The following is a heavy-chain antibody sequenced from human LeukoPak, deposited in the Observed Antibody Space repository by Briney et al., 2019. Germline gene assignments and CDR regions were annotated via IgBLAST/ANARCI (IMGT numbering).Heavy chain of an antibody. CDR1: GYSISSGYC. V-gene: IGHV4-38-2*02. CDR3: ARDLRDYYGSGSYQLDY. J-gene: IGHJ4*02. D-gene: IGHD3-10*01. CDR2: IYHSGST. Sequence: KSSETLSLTCAVSGYSISSGYCWGWIRQPPGKGLEWIGSIYHSGSTYYNPSLKSRVTISVDTSKNQFSLKLSSVTAADTAVYYCARDLRDYYGSGSYQLDYWGQGTLVTVSS.